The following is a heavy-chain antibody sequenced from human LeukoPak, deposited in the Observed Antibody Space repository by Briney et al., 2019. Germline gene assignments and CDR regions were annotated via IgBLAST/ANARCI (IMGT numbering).Heavy chain of an antibody. Sequence: GGSLRLSCAASGFTFSSYGMHWVRQAPGKGLEWVAFIRYDGSNKYYADSVKGRFTISRDNSKNTLYLQMNSLRAEDTAVYYCAKDSNAYYYDSSGYYFDYWGQGTLVTVSS. CDR3: AKDSNAYYYDSSGYYFDY. J-gene: IGHJ4*02. V-gene: IGHV3-30*02. D-gene: IGHD3-22*01. CDR1: GFTFSSYG. CDR2: IRYDGSNK.